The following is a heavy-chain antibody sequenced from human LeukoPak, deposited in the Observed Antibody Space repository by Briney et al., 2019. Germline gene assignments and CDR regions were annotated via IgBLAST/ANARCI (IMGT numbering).Heavy chain of an antibody. CDR1: GGSITTYY. V-gene: IGHV4-59*08. J-gene: IGHJ4*02. CDR3: ARHLSGDYAWLGY. CDR2: ISYSGST. D-gene: IGHD4-17*01. Sequence: SETLSLTCTSSGGSITTYYWSWIRQPPGKGLEWIGYISYSGSTNYNPSLKSRVTISVDTSKNQFSLKLSSVTAADTAVYYCARHLSGDYAWLGYWGQGTLVTVSS.